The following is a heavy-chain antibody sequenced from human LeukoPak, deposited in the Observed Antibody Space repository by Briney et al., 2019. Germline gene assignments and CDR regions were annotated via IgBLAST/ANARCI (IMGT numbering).Heavy chain of an antibody. CDR3: ARGAVMAGYHDY. V-gene: IGHV3-64*01. CDR2: ISSNGGST. J-gene: IGHJ4*02. Sequence: GGSLRLSCAASGFTFSSYAMHWVRQAPGKGLEYVSAISSNGGSTYYANSVKGRFTISRDNSKNTLYLQVGSLRAEDMAVYYCARGAVMAGYHDYWGQGTLVTVSS. CDR1: GFTFSSYA. D-gene: IGHD2-21*01.